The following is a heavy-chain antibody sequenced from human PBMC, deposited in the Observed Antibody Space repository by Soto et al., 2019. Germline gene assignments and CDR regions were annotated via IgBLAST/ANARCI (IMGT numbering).Heavy chain of an antibody. V-gene: IGHV3-21*01. CDR1: GFTFSSYS. Sequence: GGSLRLSCAASGFTFSSYSMNWVRQAPGKGLEWVSSISSSSSYIYYADSVKGRFTISRDNAKNSLYLQMNSLRAEDTAVYYCARGPVVVVPAASQADYWGQGTLVTVSS. D-gene: IGHD2-2*01. CDR3: ARGPVVVVPAASQADY. CDR2: ISSSSSYI. J-gene: IGHJ4*02.